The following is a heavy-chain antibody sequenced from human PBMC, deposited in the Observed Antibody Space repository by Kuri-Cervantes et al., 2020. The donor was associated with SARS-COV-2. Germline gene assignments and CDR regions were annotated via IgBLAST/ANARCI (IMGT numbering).Heavy chain of an antibody. Sequence: GESLKISCAASGFTFSTYAITWVRRAPGKGLEWVAVISYDGNNEYYAESVRGRFTISRDNSKNSLYLQMNSLRAEDTAVYYCARQPDRRYGMDVWGQGTTVTVSS. J-gene: IGHJ6*02. CDR3: ARQPDRRYGMDV. CDR2: ISYDGNNE. V-gene: IGHV3-30-3*01. CDR1: GFTFSTYA.